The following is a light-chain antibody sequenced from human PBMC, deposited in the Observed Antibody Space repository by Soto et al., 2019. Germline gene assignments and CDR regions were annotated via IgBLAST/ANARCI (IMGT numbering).Light chain of an antibody. V-gene: IGLV1-47*01. CDR1: SSNIGSNY. CDR3: AAWDDSLSGFYV. J-gene: IGLJ1*01. CDR2: RNN. Sequence: QSVLTQPPSASGTPGQRVTISCSGSSSNIGSNYVYWHQQLPGTAPKLLIYRNNQRPSGVPDRFSGSKSGTSASLAISGLRSEDEADYYCAAWDDSLSGFYVFGTGTKLTVL.